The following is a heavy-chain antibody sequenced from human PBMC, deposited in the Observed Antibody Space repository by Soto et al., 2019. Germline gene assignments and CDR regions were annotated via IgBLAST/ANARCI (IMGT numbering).Heavy chain of an antibody. V-gene: IGHV3-53*01. D-gene: IGHD3-10*01. Sequence: PGGSLRPSCAVSGLTVSRTQMSWVRQAPGKGLQWVSVIYSGGSTYYANAVKGRFTISRDISENTVYLELDKLTVDDTAVYYCAKAREVTLVRISLAQWGQGTLVTVSS. CDR3: AKAREVTLVRISLAQ. CDR1: GLTVSRTQ. J-gene: IGHJ4*02. CDR2: IYSGGST.